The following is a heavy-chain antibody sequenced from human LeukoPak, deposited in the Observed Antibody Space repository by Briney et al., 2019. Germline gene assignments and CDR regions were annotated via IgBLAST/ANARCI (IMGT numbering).Heavy chain of an antibody. Sequence: GGSLRLSCAASGFTVSSNYMSWVRQAPGKGLEWVSYISSSGSTIYYADSVKGRFTISRDNAKNSLYLQMNSLRAEDTVVYYCAGDSSGWYFDYWGQGTLVTVSS. D-gene: IGHD6-19*01. V-gene: IGHV3-11*01. CDR1: GFTVSSNY. J-gene: IGHJ4*02. CDR3: AGDSSGWYFDY. CDR2: ISSSGSTI.